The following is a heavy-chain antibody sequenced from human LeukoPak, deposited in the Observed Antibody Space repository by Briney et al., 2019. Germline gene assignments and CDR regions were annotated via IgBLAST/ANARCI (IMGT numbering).Heavy chain of an antibody. Sequence: GGSLRLSCAASGFTFSSYGMHWVRQAPGKGLEWVAFIRYDGSNKYHADSVKGRFTISRDNSKNTLYLQMNSLRAEDTAVYYCAKDVIAVAGRVYWGQGTLVTVSS. V-gene: IGHV3-30*02. D-gene: IGHD6-19*01. CDR2: IRYDGSNK. CDR1: GFTFSSYG. CDR3: AKDVIAVAGRVY. J-gene: IGHJ4*02.